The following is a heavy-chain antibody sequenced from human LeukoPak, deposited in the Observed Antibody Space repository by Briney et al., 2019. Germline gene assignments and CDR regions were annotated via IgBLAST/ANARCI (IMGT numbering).Heavy chain of an antibody. CDR1: GGSISSGSYY. J-gene: IGHJ5*02. D-gene: IGHD3-10*01. CDR3: ARRRGLLWFGESKGNWFDP. V-gene: IGHV4-61*02. Sequence: PSETLSLTCTVSGGSISSGSYYWSWIRQPAGKGLEWIGRIYTSGSTNYNPSLKSRVTISVDTSKNQLSLRLSSVTAADTAVYSCARRRGLLWFGESKGNWFDPWGQGTLVTVSS. CDR2: IYTSGST.